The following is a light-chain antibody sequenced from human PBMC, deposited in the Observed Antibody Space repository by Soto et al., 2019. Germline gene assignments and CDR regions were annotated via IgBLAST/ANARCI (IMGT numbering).Light chain of an antibody. Sequence: DIQMTQSASSLSESVGDRVTITFRASQSISTWLAWYQQKPGKAPQVLIYQASSLQSGVPSRFSGSGSGTEFTLTISSLQPDDFSTYYCQQYYTSSWTFGQGTKVEI. V-gene: IGKV1-5*03. CDR1: QSISTW. J-gene: IGKJ1*01. CDR3: QQYYTSSWT. CDR2: QAS.